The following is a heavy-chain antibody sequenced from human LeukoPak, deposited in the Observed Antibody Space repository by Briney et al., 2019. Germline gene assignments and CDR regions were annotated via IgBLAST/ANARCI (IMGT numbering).Heavy chain of an antibody. V-gene: IGHV1-69*05. D-gene: IGHD3/OR15-3a*01. CDR3: ASGSSVDLWKNQYYFDY. J-gene: IGHJ4*02. CDR2: IIPIFGTA. CDR1: GGTFISYA. Sequence: GASVKVSCKASGGTFISYAISWVRQAPGQGLEWMGGIIPIFGTANYAQKFQGRVTITTDESTSTAYMELSSLRSEDTAVYYCASGSSVDLWKNQYYFDYWGQGTLVTVSS.